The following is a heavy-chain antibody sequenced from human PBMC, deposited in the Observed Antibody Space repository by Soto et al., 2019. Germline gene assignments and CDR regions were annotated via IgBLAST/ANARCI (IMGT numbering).Heavy chain of an antibody. V-gene: IGHV3-23*01. J-gene: IGHJ6*02. CDR3: AKDFGRGEHGMDV. Sequence: PGGSLRLSCAASGFTFSSYAVSWVRQAPGKGLEWVSAISGSGGSTYYADSVKGRFTISRDNSKNTLYLQMNSLRAEDTAVYYCAKDFGRGEHGMDVWGQGTTVTVSS. D-gene: IGHD3-10*01. CDR1: GFTFSSYA. CDR2: ISGSGGST.